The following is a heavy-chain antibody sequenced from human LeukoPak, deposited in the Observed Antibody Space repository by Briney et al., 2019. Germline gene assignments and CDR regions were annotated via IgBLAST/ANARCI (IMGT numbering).Heavy chain of an antibody. CDR2: INHSGST. Sequence: PSETLSPTCAVYGGSFSGYYWSWIRQPPGKGLEWIGEINHSGSTNYNPSLKSRVTISVDTSKNQFSLKLSSVTAADTAVYYCARQFWSGYAHRWGQGTLVTVSS. CDR1: GGSFSGYY. CDR3: ARQFWSGYAHR. D-gene: IGHD3-3*01. J-gene: IGHJ4*02. V-gene: IGHV4-34*01.